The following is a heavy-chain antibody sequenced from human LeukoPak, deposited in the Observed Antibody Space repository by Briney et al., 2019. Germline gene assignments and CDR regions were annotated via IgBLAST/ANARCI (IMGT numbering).Heavy chain of an antibody. D-gene: IGHD2-15*01. CDR2: INHSGST. J-gene: IGHJ4*02. Sequence: SETLFLTCAVYGGSFSGYYWSWIRQPPGKGLEWIGEINHSGSTNYNPSLKSRVTISVDTSKNQFSLKLSSVTAADTAVYYCAREGYCSGGSCYSGGYWGQGTLVTVSS. CDR3: AREGYCSGGSCYSGGY. V-gene: IGHV4-34*01. CDR1: GGSFSGYY.